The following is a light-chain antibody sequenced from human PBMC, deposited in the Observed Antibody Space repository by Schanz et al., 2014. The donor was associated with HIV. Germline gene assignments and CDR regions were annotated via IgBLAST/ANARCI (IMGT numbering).Light chain of an antibody. J-gene: IGLJ3*02. CDR2: DVS. V-gene: IGLV2-14*01. CDR1: SSDVGGYKF. Sequence: QSALTQPASLSGSPGQSITISCTGTSSDVGGYKFVSWYQQHPGKAPKLLLYDVSIRVRPSGVSNRFSGSKSGNTASLTVSGLQADDEADYYCSSYAATSNVLFGGGTKLTVL. CDR3: SSYAATSNVL.